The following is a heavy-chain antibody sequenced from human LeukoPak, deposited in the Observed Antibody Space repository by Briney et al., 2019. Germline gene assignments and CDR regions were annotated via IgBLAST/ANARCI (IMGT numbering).Heavy chain of an antibody. D-gene: IGHD4-23*01. V-gene: IGHV1-2*04. J-gene: IGHJ4*02. Sequence: ASVKVSCKASGGTFSSYAISWVRQAPGQGLEWMGWINPNSGGTNYAQKFQGWVTMTRDTSISTAYMELSRLRSGDTAVYYCAREGPTDYGGNSENCFNCWGQGTLVTVSS. CDR3: AREGPTDYGGNSENCFNC. CDR1: GGTFSSYA. CDR2: INPNSGGT.